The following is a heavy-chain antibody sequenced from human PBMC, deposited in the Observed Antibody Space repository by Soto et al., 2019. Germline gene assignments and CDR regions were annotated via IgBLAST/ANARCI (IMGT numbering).Heavy chain of an antibody. D-gene: IGHD6-13*01. V-gene: IGHV3-33*01. Sequence: QVQLVESGGGVVQPGRSLRLSCAASGFTFSNYGMHWVRQAPGKGLDWVAVIWYDGSKKYYADSVKGRFTISRDNSKNTLYLQMNGLGAEDTAVYYCARAYIAAAARYFDLWGRGTLVTVSS. J-gene: IGHJ2*01. CDR1: GFTFSNYG. CDR3: ARAYIAAAARYFDL. CDR2: IWYDGSKK.